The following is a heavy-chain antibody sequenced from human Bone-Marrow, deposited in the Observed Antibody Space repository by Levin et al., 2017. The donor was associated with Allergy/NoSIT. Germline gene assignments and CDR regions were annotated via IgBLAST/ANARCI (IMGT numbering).Heavy chain of an antibody. CDR2: ISSSGSTI. J-gene: IGHJ4*02. CDR3: ARSASSEYGYYFDY. Sequence: GGSLRLSCAASGFTFSSYEMNWVRQAPGKGLEWVSYISSSGSTIYYADSVKGRFTISRDNAKNSLYLQMNSLRAEDTAVYYCARSASSEYGYYFDYWGQGTLVTVSS. D-gene: IGHD6-19*01. CDR1: GFTFSSYE. V-gene: IGHV3-48*03.